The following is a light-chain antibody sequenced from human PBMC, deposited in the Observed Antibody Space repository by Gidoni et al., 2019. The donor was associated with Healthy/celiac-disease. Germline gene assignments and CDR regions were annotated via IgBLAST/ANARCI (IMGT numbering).Light chain of an antibody. CDR1: QSVSSSY. Sequence: EIVLTQSPGTLSLSPGDRATLSCRASQSVSSSYLAWYQQKPGQAPRLLIYGASSRATGIPDRFSGSGSGTDFTLTISRLEPEDFAVYYCQQYGSSPYTFGQXTKLEIK. CDR2: GAS. V-gene: IGKV3-20*01. J-gene: IGKJ2*01. CDR3: QQYGSSPYT.